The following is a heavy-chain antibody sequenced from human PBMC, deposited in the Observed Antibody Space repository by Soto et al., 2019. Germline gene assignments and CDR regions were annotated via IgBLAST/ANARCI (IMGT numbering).Heavy chain of an antibody. V-gene: IGHV4-61*08. Sequence: PSETLSLTCTVSGGSISSGDYYWSWIRQPPGKGLEWIGYIYHSGSTNYNPSLKSRVTISVDTSKKQFSLKLSSVTAADTAVYYCASGLYYYGSGSLDYWGQGTLVTVSS. J-gene: IGHJ4*02. CDR2: IYHSGST. CDR1: GGSISSGDYY. CDR3: ASGLYYYGSGSLDY. D-gene: IGHD3-10*01.